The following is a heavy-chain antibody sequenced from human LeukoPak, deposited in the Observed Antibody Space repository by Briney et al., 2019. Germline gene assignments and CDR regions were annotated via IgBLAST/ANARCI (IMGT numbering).Heavy chain of an antibody. CDR2: ISSSSSYI. V-gene: IGHV3-21*01. D-gene: IGHD3-9*01. Sequence: PGGSLRLSCAASGFTFSSYSMNWVRQAPGKGLEWVSSISSSSSYIYYADSVKGRFTISRDNAKNSLYLQMNSLRAEDTAVYYCARGGTLRYFDWLPSVVDSWGQGTLVIVSS. CDR1: GFTFSSYS. J-gene: IGHJ4*02. CDR3: ARGGTLRYFDWLPSVVDS.